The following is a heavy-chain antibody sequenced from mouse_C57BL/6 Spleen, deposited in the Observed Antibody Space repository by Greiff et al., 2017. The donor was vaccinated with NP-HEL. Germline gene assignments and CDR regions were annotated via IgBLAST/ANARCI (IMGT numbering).Heavy chain of an antibody. CDR3: ASEGNDYDLYYAMDY. D-gene: IGHD2-4*01. CDR2: INPSNGGT. CDR1: GYTFTSYW. Sequence: QVQLQQPGTELVKPGASVKLSCKASGYTFTSYWMHWVKQRPGQGLEWIGNINPSNGGTNYNEKFKSKATLTVDKSSSTAYMQLSSLTSEDSAVYYCASEGNDYDLYYAMDYWGQGTSVTVSS. J-gene: IGHJ4*01. V-gene: IGHV1-53*01.